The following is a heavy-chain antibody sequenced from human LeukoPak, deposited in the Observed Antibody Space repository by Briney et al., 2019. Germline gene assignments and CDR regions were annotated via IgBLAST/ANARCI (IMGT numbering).Heavy chain of an antibody. V-gene: IGHV4-31*03. CDR2: IYYSGST. D-gene: IGHD4-11*01. CDR3: ARGWGGSTSTVTTRPRYFDL. Sequence: SETLSLTCTVSGGSLNSGRYYWNWVRQHPGKGLEWIGYIYYSGSTYYNLSLKSRVTISVDTSKNQFSLKLSSVTAADTAVYYCARGWGGSTSTVTTRPRYFDLWGRGTLVTVSS. CDR1: GGSLNSGRYY. J-gene: IGHJ2*01.